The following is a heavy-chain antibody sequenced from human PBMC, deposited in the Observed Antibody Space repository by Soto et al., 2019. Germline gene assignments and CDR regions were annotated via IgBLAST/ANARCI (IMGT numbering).Heavy chain of an antibody. V-gene: IGHV4-34*01. Sequence: SETLSLTCAVYGGSFSGYYWSWIRQPPGKGLEWIGEINHSGSTNYNPSLKSRVTISVDTSKNQFSLKLSSVTAADTAVYYCARGPPYGSGSYYFRSWGQGTLVTVSS. CDR3: ARGPPYGSGSYYFRS. CDR1: GGSFSGYY. J-gene: IGHJ4*02. D-gene: IGHD3-10*01. CDR2: INHSGST.